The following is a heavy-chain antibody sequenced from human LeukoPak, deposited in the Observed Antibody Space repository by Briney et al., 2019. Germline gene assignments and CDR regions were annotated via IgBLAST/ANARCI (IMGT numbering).Heavy chain of an antibody. CDR3: ARHRSVAGQDYFDY. D-gene: IGHD6-19*01. Sequence: PSETLSFICSVSGGSISSYYWSWIRQPPGKGLEWIGSGYYSGSTYYNPSLKSRVTISVDTSKNQFSLKLSSVTAADTAVYYCARHRSVAGQDYFDYWGQGTLVTVSS. CDR1: GGSISSYY. CDR2: GYYSGST. J-gene: IGHJ4*02. V-gene: IGHV4-59*05.